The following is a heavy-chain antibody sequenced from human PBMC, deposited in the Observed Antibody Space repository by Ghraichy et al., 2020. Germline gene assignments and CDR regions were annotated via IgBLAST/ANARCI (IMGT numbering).Heavy chain of an antibody. D-gene: IGHD6-19*01. Sequence: WDSAISGSGGSTYYADSVKGRFTISRDNSKNTLYLKMTSVRAEETAVYYCAKAPDSSVQYYFDYWGHG. CDR3: AKAPDSSVQYYFDY. CDR2: ISGSGGST. J-gene: IGHJ4*01. V-gene: IGHV3-23*01.